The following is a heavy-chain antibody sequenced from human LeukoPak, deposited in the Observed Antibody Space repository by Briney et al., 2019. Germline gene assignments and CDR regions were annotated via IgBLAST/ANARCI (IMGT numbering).Heavy chain of an antibody. CDR1: GFTFSNYW. D-gene: IGHD3-10*01. Sequence: GGSLRLSCAASGFTFSNYWMHWVRQAPGKGLVWVTRIKSDGSRTDYADSVKGRFTISRDNAKNSLYLQMNSLRAEDTALYYCGKDISAGGMDVWGQGTTVTVSS. CDR3: GKDISAGGMDV. J-gene: IGHJ6*02. CDR2: IKSDGSRT. V-gene: IGHV3-74*01.